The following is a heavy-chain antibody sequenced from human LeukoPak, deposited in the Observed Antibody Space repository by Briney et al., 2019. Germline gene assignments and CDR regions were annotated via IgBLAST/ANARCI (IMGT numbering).Heavy chain of an antibody. CDR1: GGTFSSYA. Sequence: EASVKVSCKASGGTFSSYAISWVRQAPGQGLEWMGRIIPILGIANYAQKFQGRVTITADKSTSTAYMELSSLGSEDTAVYYCARGAYYYDNPDYYFDYWGQGTLVTVSS. J-gene: IGHJ4*02. D-gene: IGHD3-22*01. CDR2: IIPILGIA. CDR3: ARGAYYYDNPDYYFDY. V-gene: IGHV1-69*04.